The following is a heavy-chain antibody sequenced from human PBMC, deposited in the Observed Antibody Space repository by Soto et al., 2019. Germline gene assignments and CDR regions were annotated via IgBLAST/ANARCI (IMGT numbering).Heavy chain of an antibody. CDR1: GFTFSSYS. CDR2: ISSSSSTI. Sequence: GGSLRLSCAASGFTFSSYSMNWVRQAPGKGLEWVSYISSSSSTIYYADSVKGRFTISRDNAKNSLYLQMNSLRAEDTAVYYCARGHSSGYYYYYYMDVWGKGTTVTVSS. J-gene: IGHJ6*03. D-gene: IGHD6-19*01. V-gene: IGHV3-48*01. CDR3: ARGHSSGYYYYYYMDV.